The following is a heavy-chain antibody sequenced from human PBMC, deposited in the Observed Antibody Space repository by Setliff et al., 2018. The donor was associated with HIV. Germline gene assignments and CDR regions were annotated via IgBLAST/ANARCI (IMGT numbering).Heavy chain of an antibody. V-gene: IGHV1-69*13. J-gene: IGHJ5*02. CDR3: ARAKATRQARPTNCFDP. CDR1: GGTFRSHE. CDR2: IIPMFVTA. Sequence: AASVKVSCKASGGTFRSHEISWVRQAPGQGLEWMGGIIPMFVTANYAQKFQGRVTITAGESTSTAYMELSSLRFEDTAVYYCARAKATRQARPTNCFDPWGQGTLVTVSS. D-gene: IGHD1-1*01.